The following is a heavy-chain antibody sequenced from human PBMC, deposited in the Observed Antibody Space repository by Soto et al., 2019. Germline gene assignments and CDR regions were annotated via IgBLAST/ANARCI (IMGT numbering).Heavy chain of an antibody. CDR1: GYTFTGYY. CDR2: INPNSGGT. V-gene: IGHV1-2*02. Sequence: ASVKVSCKASGYTFTGYYMHGVRQAPGQGLEWMGWINPNSGGTNYAQKFQGRVTMTRDTSISTAYMELSRLRSDDTAVYYCARGHFHVVVTATPGVDYWGQGTLVTVSS. D-gene: IGHD2-21*02. CDR3: ARGHFHVVVTATPGVDY. J-gene: IGHJ4*02.